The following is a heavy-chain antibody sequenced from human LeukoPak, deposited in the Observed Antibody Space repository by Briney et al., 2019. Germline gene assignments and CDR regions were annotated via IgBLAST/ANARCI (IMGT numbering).Heavy chain of an antibody. CDR3: ARDFSGYDFWSGYRGYYYYYYMDV. D-gene: IGHD3-3*01. J-gene: IGHJ6*03. Sequence: PGGSLRLSCAASGFTFSSYSMNWVRQAPGKGLEWVSSISSSSSYIYYADSVKGRFTISRDNAKNSLYLQMNSLRAEDTAVYYCARDFSGYDFWSGYRGYYYYYYMDVWGKGTTVTVSS. CDR1: GFTFSSYS. CDR2: ISSSSSYI. V-gene: IGHV3-21*01.